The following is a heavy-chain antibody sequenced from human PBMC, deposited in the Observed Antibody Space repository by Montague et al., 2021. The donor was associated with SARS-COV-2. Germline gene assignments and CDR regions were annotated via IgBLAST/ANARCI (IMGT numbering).Heavy chain of an antibody. Sequence: SETLSLTCTVSAGAIDNHYWSWIRQPPGKELEWIGYIYFSGAASYNPSLKSRVTISVDTSRNQFSLRLNSVTAADTAVYYCVREGGSMTFDYWGQGILVTVSS. CDR3: VREGGSMTFDY. CDR1: AGAIDNHY. D-gene: IGHD1-26*01. CDR2: IYFSGAA. V-gene: IGHV4-59*08. J-gene: IGHJ4*02.